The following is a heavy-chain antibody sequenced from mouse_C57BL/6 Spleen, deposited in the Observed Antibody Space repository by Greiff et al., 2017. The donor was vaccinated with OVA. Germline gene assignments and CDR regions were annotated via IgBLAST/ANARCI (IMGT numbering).Heavy chain of an antibody. CDR1: GFTFSSYA. CDR2: ISDGGSYT. J-gene: IGHJ2*01. V-gene: IGHV5-4*01. CDR3: ARDLLFYFDY. D-gene: IGHD2-1*01. Sequence: EVKLMESGGGLVKPGGSLKLSCAASGFTFSSYAMSWVRQTPEKRLEWVATISDGGSYTYYPDNVKGRFTISRDNAKNNLYLQMSHLKSEDTAMYYCARDLLFYFDYWGQGTTLTVSS.